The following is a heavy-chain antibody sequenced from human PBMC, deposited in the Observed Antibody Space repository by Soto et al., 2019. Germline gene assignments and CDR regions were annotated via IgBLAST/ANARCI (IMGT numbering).Heavy chain of an antibody. Sequence: SETLSLTCTVSGGSISSYYWSWIRQPPGKGLEWIGYISNSGSTHYIPSLESRVTISVDSSKNLFSLRLSSVTAADTAVYYCAKGAVAGRIGRYYFDYWGQGTLVTVSS. CDR2: ISNSGST. D-gene: IGHD6-19*01. J-gene: IGHJ4*02. V-gene: IGHV4-59*08. CDR1: GGSISSYY. CDR3: AKGAVAGRIGRYYFDY.